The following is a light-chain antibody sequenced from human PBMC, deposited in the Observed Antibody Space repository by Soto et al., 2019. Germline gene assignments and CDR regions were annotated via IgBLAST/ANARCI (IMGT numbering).Light chain of an antibody. CDR2: STN. Sequence: QAVVTQEPSVSVSPGGTVTLTCALTSGSVSTTYYPSWYQQTPGQAPRTLIYSTNIRSSGVPDRFSGSILANKAALTITGAQADDESDYHCMLYMGGGLVVFGGGTKLTVL. CDR1: SGSVSTTYY. V-gene: IGLV8-61*01. J-gene: IGLJ2*01. CDR3: MLYMGGGLVV.